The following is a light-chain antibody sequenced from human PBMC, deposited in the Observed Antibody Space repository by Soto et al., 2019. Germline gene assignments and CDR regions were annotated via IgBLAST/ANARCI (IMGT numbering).Light chain of an antibody. V-gene: IGKV1-39*01. Sequence: IQMTQSPSSLSAFVGDSVTITCRASQSISTYLNCFQQKLGKAPKLLIYSASSLQSGVPSRFSGSASGTDCTLTISSLQPEDVASYSCQQNYSSPWTCGQGTKVDIK. CDR2: SAS. CDR1: QSISTY. J-gene: IGKJ1*01. CDR3: QQNYSSPWT.